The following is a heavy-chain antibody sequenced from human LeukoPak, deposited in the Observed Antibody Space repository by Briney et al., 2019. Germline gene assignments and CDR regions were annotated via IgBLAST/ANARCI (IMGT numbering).Heavy chain of an antibody. V-gene: IGHV3-7*01. D-gene: IGHD3-10*01. J-gene: IGHJ4*02. CDR3: ARETPYYYFDY. CDR2: IKEDGSEK. CDR1: RFTFSTDW. Sequence: GGSLRLSCAASRFTFSTDWMSWVRQAPGKGLEWVANIKEDGSEKYYVDSVKGRFTICRDNPKNSVYLQMNSLRAEDTAVHYCARETPYYYFDYWGQGTLDTVSS.